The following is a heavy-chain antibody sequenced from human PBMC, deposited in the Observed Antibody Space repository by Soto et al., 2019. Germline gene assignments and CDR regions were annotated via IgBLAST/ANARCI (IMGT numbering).Heavy chain of an antibody. CDR1: GGSFSGYY. CDR2: INHSGST. V-gene: IGHV4-34*01. D-gene: IGHD1-7*01. J-gene: IGHJ4*02. CDR3: ARDPGITGTLFFDY. Sequence: QVQLQQWGAGLLKPSETLSLTCAVYGGSFSGYYWSWIRQPPGKGLEWIGEINHSGSTNYNPSLKSRVTISVDTSKNQFSLKLSSVTAADTAVYYCARDPGITGTLFFDYWGQGTLVTVSS.